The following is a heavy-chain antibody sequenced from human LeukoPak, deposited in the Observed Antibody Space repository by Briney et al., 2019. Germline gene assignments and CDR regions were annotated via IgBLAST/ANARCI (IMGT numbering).Heavy chain of an antibody. V-gene: IGHV3-30-3*01. Sequence: PGGSLRLSCAASGFTVRNNYMSWVRQAPGKGLEWVAVISYDGSNKYYADSVKGRFTISRDNSKNTLYLQMNSLRAEDTAVYYCARGPLTSGYYYMRGTPYYFDYWGQGTLVTVSS. D-gene: IGHD3-22*01. CDR3: ARGPLTSGYYYMRGTPYYFDY. J-gene: IGHJ4*02. CDR1: GFTVRNNY. CDR2: ISYDGSNK.